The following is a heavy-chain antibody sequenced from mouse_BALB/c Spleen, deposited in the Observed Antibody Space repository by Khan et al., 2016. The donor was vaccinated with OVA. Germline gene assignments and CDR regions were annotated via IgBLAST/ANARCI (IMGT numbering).Heavy chain of an antibody. CDR3: ARGGQWLRRGGGNFDY. Sequence: QVQLKQSGPELVRPGESVKISCKGSGYTFTDYAMHWVKQSHAKSLEWIGVISINYDNINYNQKFKGKATMTVDKSSSTAYMELARLTSEDSAIYYCARGGQWLRRGGGNFDYWGQGTTLTVSS. CDR1: GYTFTDYA. CDR2: ISINYDNI. V-gene: IGHV1S137*01. D-gene: IGHD2-2*01. J-gene: IGHJ2*01.